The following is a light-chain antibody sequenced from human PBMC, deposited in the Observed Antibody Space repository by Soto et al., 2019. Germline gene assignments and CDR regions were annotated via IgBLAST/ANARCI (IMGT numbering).Light chain of an antibody. CDR1: ESVLDY. Sequence: EIVLTQSPATLSAYPWERANLSCRASESVLDYLAWFQQRPGQAPRLLMYGASIRATGFPDRFSGSGSGTDFTLSISKVEPEDFAVYYCQQYGRPPRATFGQGTRLEIK. CDR2: GAS. CDR3: QQYGRPPRAT. J-gene: IGKJ5*01. V-gene: IGKV3-20*01.